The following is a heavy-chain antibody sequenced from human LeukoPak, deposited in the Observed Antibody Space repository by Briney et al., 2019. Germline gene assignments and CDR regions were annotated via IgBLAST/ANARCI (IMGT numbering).Heavy chain of an antibody. Sequence: KSSETLSLTCTVSGGSISSYYWSWIRQPPGKGLEWIGYIHHSGSTNYNPSLKSRVSVSVDTSKNQFYLKLSSVTDTDTAVYYCARGGVVARLFDFWGPGPLVTVSS. CDR1: GGSISSYY. CDR3: ARGGVVARLFDF. J-gene: IGHJ4*02. D-gene: IGHD3-22*01. CDR2: IHHSGST. V-gene: IGHV4-59*13.